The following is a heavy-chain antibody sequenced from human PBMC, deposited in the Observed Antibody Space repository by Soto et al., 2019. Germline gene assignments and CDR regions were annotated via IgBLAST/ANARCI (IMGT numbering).Heavy chain of an antibody. V-gene: IGHV1-8*01. Sequence: QVQLVQSGAEVKKPGASVKVSCKASGYTFTSYDINWVRQATGQGLEWMGWMNPNSGNTGYAQKFQGRVTMTRNTSIRTAYMELSSLRSKVTAVSYCAREKTSCGMDVGGQGTTVTVSS. CDR1: GYTFTSYD. CDR3: AREKTSCGMDV. CDR2: MNPNSGNT. J-gene: IGHJ6*02.